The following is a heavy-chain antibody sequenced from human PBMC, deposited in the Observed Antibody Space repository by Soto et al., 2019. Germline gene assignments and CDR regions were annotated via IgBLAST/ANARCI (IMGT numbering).Heavy chain of an antibody. CDR3: ARVLGTRTMIVLGAFDI. CDR2: IYHSGST. D-gene: IGHD3-22*01. Sequence: SETLSLTCTVSGGSISDYYWSWIRQPPGKGLEWIGEIYHSGSTNYNPSLKSRVTISVDKSNNQFSLKLSSVTAADTAVYYCARVLGTRTMIVLGAFDIWGQGTMVTVSS. V-gene: IGHV4-34*01. CDR1: GGSISDYY. J-gene: IGHJ3*02.